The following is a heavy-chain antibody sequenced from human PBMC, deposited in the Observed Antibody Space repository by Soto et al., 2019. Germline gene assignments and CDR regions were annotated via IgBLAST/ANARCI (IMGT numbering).Heavy chain of an antibody. CDR2: ISGSGSST. CDR1: WGTCGGYG. D-gene: IGHD3-3*01. V-gene: IGHV3-23*01. J-gene: IGHJ4*02. Sequence: LSLWWGAAWGTCGGYGGSWVITEPGKGLELVSVISGSGSSTYYADSVKGRFTISRDNSKKTLYVQMNSLRAEDTAVYYCAKMSDFCSGSPTYLSDFWVQRTQVPVSS. CDR3: AKMSDFCSGSPTYLSDF.